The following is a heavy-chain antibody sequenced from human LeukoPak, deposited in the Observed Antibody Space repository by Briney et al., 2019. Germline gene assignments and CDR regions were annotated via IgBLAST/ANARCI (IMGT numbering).Heavy chain of an antibody. Sequence: GGSLRLSCAASGFTFDNYGMTWVRQAPGKGLEWVSGINWNGGSTGYADSVKGRFTISRDNAKNSLYLQMNSLRAEDTALYHCARTSYGGNSGWFDPWGQGTLVTVSS. CDR2: INWNGGST. D-gene: IGHD4-23*01. V-gene: IGHV3-20*01. CDR1: GFTFDNYG. CDR3: ARTSYGGNSGWFDP. J-gene: IGHJ5*02.